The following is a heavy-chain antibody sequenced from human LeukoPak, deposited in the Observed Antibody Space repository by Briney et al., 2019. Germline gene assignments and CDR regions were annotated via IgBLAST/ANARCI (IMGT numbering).Heavy chain of an antibody. CDR1: GYTFTSYY. CDR3: ARLIVCTNGVCLDY. Sequence: ASVKVSCKASGYTFTSYYMHWLPQAPGQEVKWMGRISAYNGNTNYAQKLQGRVTMTTDTSTSTAYMELRSLRSDDTAVYYCARLIVCTNGVCLDYWGQGTLVTVSS. D-gene: IGHD2-8*01. V-gene: IGHV1-18*04. CDR2: ISAYNGNT. J-gene: IGHJ4*02.